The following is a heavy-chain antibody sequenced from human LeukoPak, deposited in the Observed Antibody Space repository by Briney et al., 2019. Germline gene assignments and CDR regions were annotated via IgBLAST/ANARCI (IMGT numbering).Heavy chain of an antibody. J-gene: IGHJ6*04. CDR1: GFTFSSYA. CDR2: ISGSGGST. Sequence: GGSLRLSCAASGFTFSSYAMSWVRQAPGKGLEWVSAISGSGGSTYYADSVKGRFTISRDNSKNTLYLQMNSLRAEDTAVYYCAKGQAVAGTFYYYYYGMDVWAKGPRSPSPQ. CDR3: AKGQAVAGTFYYYYYGMDV. V-gene: IGHV3-23*01. D-gene: IGHD6-19*01.